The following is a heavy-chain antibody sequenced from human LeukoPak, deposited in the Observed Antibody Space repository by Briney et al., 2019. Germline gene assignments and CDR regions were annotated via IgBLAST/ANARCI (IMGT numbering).Heavy chain of an antibody. V-gene: IGHV1-2*02. CDR2: INPNSGGT. CDR1: GYTFTGYY. D-gene: IGHD3-9*01. Sequence: ASVKVSCKASGYTFTGYYMHWVRQAPGQGLEWMGWINPNSGGTNYAQKFQGGVTMTRDTSISTAYMELSRLRPNDTAVYYCARGIDRKAPEYFQHWGQGTLVTVSS. CDR3: ARGIDRKAPEYFQH. J-gene: IGHJ1*01.